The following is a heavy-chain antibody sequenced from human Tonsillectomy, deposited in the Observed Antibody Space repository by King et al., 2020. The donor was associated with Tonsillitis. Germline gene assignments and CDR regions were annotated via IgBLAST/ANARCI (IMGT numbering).Heavy chain of an antibody. CDR3: ARDFEGYSYGYEVDY. J-gene: IGHJ4*02. D-gene: IGHD5-18*01. V-gene: IGHV1-2*02. CDR2: INPNSGDT. CDR1: GYTFTGYY. Sequence: QLVQSGAEVKKHGASVKVSCQASGYTFTGYYIHWVRQAPGQGLEWMGWINPNSGDTNYAQKFQGRVTMTRDTSISTAYMDLSRLRSDDTAMYFCARDFEGYSYGYEVDYWGQGTLVTVSS.